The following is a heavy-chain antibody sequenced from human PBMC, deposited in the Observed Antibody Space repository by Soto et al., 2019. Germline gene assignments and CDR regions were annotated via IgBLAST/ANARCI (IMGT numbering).Heavy chain of an antibody. Sequence: GPPRRSCAPSRLTVSTEVMHRVRQAPGTELEWVAVIWYDGSNKYYADSVKGRFTISRDNSKNTLYLQMNSLRAEDTAVYYCASVLYDDSSGPEVFAFWGQGTTGTVSS. CDR2: IWYDGSNK. CDR3: ASVLYDDSSGPEVFAF. CDR1: RLTVSTEV. V-gene: IGHV3-33*01. J-gene: IGHJ6*02. D-gene: IGHD3-22*01.